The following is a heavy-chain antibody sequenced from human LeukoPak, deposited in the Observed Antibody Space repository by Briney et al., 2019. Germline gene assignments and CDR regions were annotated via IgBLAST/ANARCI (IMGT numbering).Heavy chain of an antibody. Sequence: SETLSLTCTVSGDSFNDYYRSWIRQPAGKGPEWIGRIYASERTSYNPSLKSRVTLSIDTSKNQFSLNLRSVTAADTAVCYCARDLYCTSISCYPNSYRYFEVWGRGTLVTVSS. D-gene: IGHD2-2*01. V-gene: IGHV4-4*07. CDR1: GDSFNDYY. J-gene: IGHJ2*01. CDR3: ARDLYCTSISCYPNSYRYFEV. CDR2: IYASERT.